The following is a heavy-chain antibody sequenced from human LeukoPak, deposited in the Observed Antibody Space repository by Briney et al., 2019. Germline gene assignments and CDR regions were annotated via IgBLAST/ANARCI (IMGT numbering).Heavy chain of an antibody. J-gene: IGHJ6*02. CDR1: GGSFTDYY. CDR2: IHHRAGA. D-gene: IGHD2-21*02. Sequence: SETLSLTCALYGGSFTDYYWSWIRYLPGKGLEWIGEIHHRAGANYNPSLWGRVTISADTSKNQFSLHLTSVTAADTATFYCARGPVRDDGLTGISYYFGLDVWGHGTTVTVFS. CDR3: ARGPVRDDGLTGISYYFGLDV. V-gene: IGHV4-34*01.